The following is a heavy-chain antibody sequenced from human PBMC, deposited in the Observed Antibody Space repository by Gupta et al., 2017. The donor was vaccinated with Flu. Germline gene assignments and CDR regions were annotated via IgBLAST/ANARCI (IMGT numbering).Heavy chain of an antibody. CDR3: ARDAPYYDILTGYYTGRMDV. J-gene: IGHJ6*02. CDR2: IYYSGST. Sequence: QPPGKGLEWIGYIYYSGSTNYNPSLKSRVTISVDTSKNQFSLKLSSVTAADTAVYYCARDAPYYDILTGYYTGRMDVWGQGTTVTVSS. V-gene: IGHV4-59*01. D-gene: IGHD3-9*01.